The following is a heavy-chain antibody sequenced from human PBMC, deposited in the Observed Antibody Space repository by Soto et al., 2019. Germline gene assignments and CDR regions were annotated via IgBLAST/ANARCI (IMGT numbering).Heavy chain of an antibody. CDR1: GYTFSDYF. D-gene: IGHD3-16*01. CDR2: INADNGNT. Sequence: GASVKVSCKAFGYTFSDYFIHWVRQAPGQSLEWMGWINADNGNTKYSQKFRGRVTIIRDTSASTTYMELSSLRSEDTAVYYCARIMYYNYVWGSYGFDFWGRGTLVTVSS. V-gene: IGHV1-3*01. J-gene: IGHJ4*02. CDR3: ARIMYYNYVWGSYGFDF.